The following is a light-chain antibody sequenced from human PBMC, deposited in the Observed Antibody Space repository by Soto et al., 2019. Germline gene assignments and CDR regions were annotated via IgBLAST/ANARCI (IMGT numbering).Light chain of an antibody. J-gene: IGKJ2*01. V-gene: IGKV3-20*01. CDR2: GGS. CDR1: QSVARD. Sequence: EIVLTQSPGTLSSSPGETATLSCRASQSVARDLTWYQQKPGQAPRLLISGGSTGATGIPYRFSGSGSGTDFTLTINRLEPEDSAVYYCQQHTSSTYTFGRGTKVEIK. CDR3: QQHTSSTYT.